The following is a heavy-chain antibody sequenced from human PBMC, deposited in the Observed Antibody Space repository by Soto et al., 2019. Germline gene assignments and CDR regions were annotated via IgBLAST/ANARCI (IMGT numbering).Heavy chain of an antibody. Sequence: SETLSLTCAVYGGSFSGYYWSWIRQPPGKGLEWIGEINHSGSTNYNPSLKSRVTISVDTSKNQFSLKLSSVTAADTAVYYCARVRGSGWYARYFQHWGQGTLVTVSS. D-gene: IGHD6-19*01. V-gene: IGHV4-34*01. CDR2: INHSGST. CDR1: GGSFSGYY. CDR3: ARVRGSGWYARYFQH. J-gene: IGHJ1*01.